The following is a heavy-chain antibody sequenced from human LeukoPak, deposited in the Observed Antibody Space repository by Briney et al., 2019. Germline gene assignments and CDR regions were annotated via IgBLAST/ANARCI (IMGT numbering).Heavy chain of an antibody. V-gene: IGHV3-7*01. CDR1: GFTFSNYW. J-gene: IGHJ4*02. D-gene: IGHD3-10*01. CDR3: ARGYYYGSGTYLSPYFDY. CDR2: MKQDGSEK. Sequence: PGGSLRLSCAASGFTFSNYWMSWVRQAPGKGLEWVANMKQDGSEKYYVDSVKGRVTISRDNAKNSLYLQTHSLRAEDTALYYCARGYYYGSGTYLSPYFDYWGQGTLVTVSS.